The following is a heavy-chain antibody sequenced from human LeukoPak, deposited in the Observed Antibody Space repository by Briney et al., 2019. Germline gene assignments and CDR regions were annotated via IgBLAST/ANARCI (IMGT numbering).Heavy chain of an antibody. D-gene: IGHD6-13*01. CDR1: GGTFSSYA. CDR2: IIPIFGTA. Sequence: SVKVSCKASGGTFSSYAISWVRQAPGQGLEWMGGIIPIFGTANYAQKFQGRVTITADESTSTAYMELSSLRSEDTAVYYCARERYSSSWYGYFQHWGQGTLVTVSS. CDR3: ARERYSSSWYGYFQH. J-gene: IGHJ1*01. V-gene: IGHV1-69*13.